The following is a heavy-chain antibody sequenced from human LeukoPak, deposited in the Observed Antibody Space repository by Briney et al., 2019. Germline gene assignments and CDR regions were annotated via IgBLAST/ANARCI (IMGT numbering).Heavy chain of an antibody. J-gene: IGHJ4*02. CDR2: ISSSGSGGNT. Sequence: GGSLRLSCAASGVTLSTYAMSWARQAPGRGLEWVSGISSSGSGGNTYYADSVKGRFTISRDSSKNTLFLHMNSLRVEDTAIYYCARDAYDSSGYYFDYWGQGTLVTVSS. V-gene: IGHV3-23*01. CDR3: ARDAYDSSGYYFDY. CDR1: GVTLSTYA. D-gene: IGHD3-22*01.